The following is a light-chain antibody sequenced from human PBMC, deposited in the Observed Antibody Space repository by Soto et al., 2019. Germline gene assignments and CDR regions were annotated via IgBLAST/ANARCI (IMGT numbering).Light chain of an antibody. Sequence: QSALTQPPSASGSPGQSVTISCTGTSSDVGGYNRVSWYQHHPGKAPKLMIYEVSKRPSGVPDRFSGSKSGNTASLTVSGLQAEDEADYYHNSYADSNNWVFGGGTKLTVL. V-gene: IGLV2-8*01. CDR1: SSDVGGYNR. CDR2: EVS. J-gene: IGLJ3*02. CDR3: NSYADSNNWV.